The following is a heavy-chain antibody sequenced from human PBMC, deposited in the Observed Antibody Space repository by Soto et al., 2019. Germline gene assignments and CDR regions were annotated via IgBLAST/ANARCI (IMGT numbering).Heavy chain of an antibody. D-gene: IGHD3-9*01. J-gene: IGHJ5*02. CDR3: ARRSFAWLLSGRSWFDP. Sequence: QVQLQQWGAGLLKPSETLSLTCAVYGGSFSGYYWSWIRQPPGKGLEWIGEINHSGSTNYNPSLKSRVTISVDTSKNQFSLKLSSVTAADTAVYYCARRSFAWLLSGRSWFDPWGQGTLVTVSS. CDR1: GGSFSGYY. CDR2: INHSGST. V-gene: IGHV4-34*01.